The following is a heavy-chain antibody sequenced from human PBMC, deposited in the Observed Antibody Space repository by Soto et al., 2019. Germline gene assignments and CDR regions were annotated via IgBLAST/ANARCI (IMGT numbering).Heavy chain of an antibody. CDR1: GYTFTSYD. CDR3: ARGLNKGQLGCFDP. J-gene: IGHJ5*02. CDR2: MNPNSGNT. Sequence: QVQLVQSGAEVKKPGASVKVSCKTSGYTFTSYDINWVRHATGQGLAWMGWMNPNSGNTGYAQKFQGRVTMTRNTSIGTAYMELSSLMSEDTAVYYCARGLNKGQLGCFDPWGQGTLVTVSS. D-gene: IGHD7-27*01. V-gene: IGHV1-8*01.